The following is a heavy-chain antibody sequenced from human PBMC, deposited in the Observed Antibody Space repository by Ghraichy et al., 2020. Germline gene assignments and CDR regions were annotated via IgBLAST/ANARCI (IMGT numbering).Heavy chain of an antibody. V-gene: IGHV3-30-3*01. J-gene: IGHJ3*02. D-gene: IGHD2/OR15-2a*01. CDR1: GFTFSSYA. CDR2: ISYDGSNK. Sequence: GGSLRLSCAASGFTFSSYAMHWVRQAPGKGLEWVAVISYDGSNKYYADSVKGRFTISRDNSKNTLYLQINSLRAEDTAVYYCAREGVFLLHDAFDIWGQGTMVTVSS. CDR3: AREGVFLLHDAFDI.